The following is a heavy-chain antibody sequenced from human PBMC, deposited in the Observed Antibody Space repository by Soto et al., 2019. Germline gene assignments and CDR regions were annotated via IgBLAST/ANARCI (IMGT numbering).Heavy chain of an antibody. V-gene: IGHV3-11*01. Sequence: PGGSLRLSCAASGFTFSDYYMSWIRQAPGKGLEWVSYISSSGSTIYYADSVKGRFTISRDNAKNPLYLQMNSLRAEDTAVYYCASEARGVLLIDYWGQGTLVTVSS. D-gene: IGHD3-10*01. J-gene: IGHJ4*02. CDR1: GFTFSDYY. CDR3: ASEARGVLLIDY. CDR2: ISSSGSTI.